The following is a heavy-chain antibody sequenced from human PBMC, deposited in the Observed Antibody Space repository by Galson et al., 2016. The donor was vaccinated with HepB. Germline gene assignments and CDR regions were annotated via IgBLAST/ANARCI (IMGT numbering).Heavy chain of an antibody. CDR3: ARGDYIWGNNPFFDY. CDR1: GFTFSDFG. Sequence: SLRLSCAASGFTFSDFGMRWVRQAPGKGLEWLTFIWYDGNNKYYADSVKGRFTISRDNSKNTLFLQVNSMRAEDTAVYYCARGDYIWGNNPFFDYWGQGNLVTVSS. V-gene: IGHV3-33*01. D-gene: IGHD3-16*01. CDR2: IWYDGNNK. J-gene: IGHJ4*02.